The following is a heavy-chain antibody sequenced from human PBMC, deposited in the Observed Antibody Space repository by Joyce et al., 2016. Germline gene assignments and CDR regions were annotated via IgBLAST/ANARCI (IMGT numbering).Heavy chain of an antibody. Sequence: EVQLVESGGGLVQPGGSLRLSCAASGFTFSNYWMSWVRQAPGKGLEWVANIKQDGSENYYVDSVKGRFTSSRDNAKNSLYLQMNSLRAEDTAVYYCARVSSGWYADFDYWGQGTLVTVSS. V-gene: IGHV3-7*01. CDR1: GFTFSNYW. J-gene: IGHJ4*02. CDR3: ARVSSGWYADFDY. CDR2: IKQDGSEN. D-gene: IGHD6-19*01.